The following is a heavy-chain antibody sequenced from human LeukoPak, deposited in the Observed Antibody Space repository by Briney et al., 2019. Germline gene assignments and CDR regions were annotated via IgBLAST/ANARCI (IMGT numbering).Heavy chain of an antibody. D-gene: IGHD2-15*01. J-gene: IGHJ5*02. V-gene: IGHV1-2*02. CDR2: IDPKTGDT. CDR3: VRDATGGSQVHWFDP. CDR1: GYSFNGYF. Sequence: ASVKVSCKTSGYSFNGYFINWVRQAPGQGLEWLGYIDPKTGDTNYAQKFQGRVTLIRDTSISTAYMELRRLRSDDTAVYYCVRDATGGSQVHWFDPWGQGTLVTVSS.